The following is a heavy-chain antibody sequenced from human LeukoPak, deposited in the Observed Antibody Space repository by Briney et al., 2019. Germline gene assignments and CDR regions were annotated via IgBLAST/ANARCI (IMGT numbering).Heavy chain of an antibody. Sequence: GRSLRLSCAASGFTFSIYVMQWVRQAPGKGLEWVTIMSYDGSSKYYADSVKGRFTISRDNSKNMVYLQMNSLRAEDTAVYYCTRDIKSVYFDYWGQGTLVTVSS. CDR3: TRDIKSVYFDY. V-gene: IGHV3-30-3*01. CDR2: MSYDGSSK. J-gene: IGHJ4*02. D-gene: IGHD3-10*01. CDR1: GFTFSIYV.